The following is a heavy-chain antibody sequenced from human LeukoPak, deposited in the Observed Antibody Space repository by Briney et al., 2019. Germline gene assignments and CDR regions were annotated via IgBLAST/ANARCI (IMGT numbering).Heavy chain of an antibody. Sequence: SGGSLRLSCAASGFTFSSYSMNWVRQAPGKGLEWVSSISSSSSYIYYADSVKGRFTISRDNAKNSLYLQMNSLRAEDTAVYYCAKVGYSYGHYYYYMDVWGKGTTVTVSS. J-gene: IGHJ6*03. CDR3: AKVGYSYGHYYYYMDV. V-gene: IGHV3-21*01. CDR2: ISSSSSYI. D-gene: IGHD5-18*01. CDR1: GFTFSSYS.